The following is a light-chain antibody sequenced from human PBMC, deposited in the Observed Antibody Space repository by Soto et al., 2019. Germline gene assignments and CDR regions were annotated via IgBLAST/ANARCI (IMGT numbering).Light chain of an antibody. Sequence: QSVLTQPASVSGSPGQSITISCTGTSTDIGDYNWVSWYQQHPGRAPKLIIYEVTNRPSGVSDRFSGSKSGNTASLTISGLQTDGEADYFCSSYRRTTTLVFGLGTKVTV. J-gene: IGLJ1*01. CDR3: SSYRRTTTLV. CDR1: STDIGDYNW. V-gene: IGLV2-14*03. CDR2: EVT.